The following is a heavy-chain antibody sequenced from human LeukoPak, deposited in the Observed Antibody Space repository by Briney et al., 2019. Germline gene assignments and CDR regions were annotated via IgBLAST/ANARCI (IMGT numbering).Heavy chain of an antibody. Sequence: GVSLRLSCAASGFTFSSYAMHWVRQAPGKGLEWVAVISHDGSNKYYADSVKGRFTISRDNSKNTLYLQMNSLRAEDTAVYYCARGGVPAAPFDPWGQGTLVTFSS. J-gene: IGHJ5*02. V-gene: IGHV3-30-3*01. CDR3: ARGGVPAAPFDP. CDR1: GFTFSSYA. D-gene: IGHD2-2*01. CDR2: ISHDGSNK.